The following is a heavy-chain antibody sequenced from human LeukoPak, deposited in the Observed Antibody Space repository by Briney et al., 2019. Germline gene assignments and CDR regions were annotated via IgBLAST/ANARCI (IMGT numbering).Heavy chain of an antibody. CDR1: GGSISSGSYY. CDR2: IYTSGST. V-gene: IGHV4-61*02. Sequence: PSETLSLTCTVSGGSISSGSYYWSWIRQPAGKGLEWIGRIYTSGSTNYNPSLKSRVTISVDTSKNQFSLKLSSVTAADTAVYYCASQFCGGDCYSQANWFDPWGQGTLATVSS. J-gene: IGHJ5*02. D-gene: IGHD2-21*02. CDR3: ASQFCGGDCYSQANWFDP.